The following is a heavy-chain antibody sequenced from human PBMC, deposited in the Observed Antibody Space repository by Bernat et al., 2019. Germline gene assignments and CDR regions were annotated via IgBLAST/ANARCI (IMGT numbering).Heavy chain of an antibody. CDR2: ITYDGSNK. CDR1: GFTFSSYG. Sequence: QVQLVESGGGVVQPGRSLRLSCAASGFTFSSYGMHWVRQAPGKGLEWVAVITYDGSNKYDADSVKGRFTISRDISKNTLYLQMNSLRAEDTAVYYCAKGTGLWGRGTLVTVS. CDR3: AKGTGL. J-gene: IGHJ2*01. V-gene: IGHV3-30*18.